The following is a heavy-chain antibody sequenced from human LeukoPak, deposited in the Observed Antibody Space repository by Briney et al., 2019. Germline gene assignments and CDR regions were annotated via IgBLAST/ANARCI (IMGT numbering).Heavy chain of an antibody. J-gene: IGHJ4*02. CDR3: ARDLSERAAAGPFDY. V-gene: IGHV3-33*01. CDR1: GFTFSSYG. CDR2: IWYDGSNK. D-gene: IGHD6-13*01. Sequence: GGSLRLSSAASGFTFSSYGMHWVRQAPGKGLEWVAVIWYDGSNKYYADSVKGRFTISRDNSKNTLYLQMNSLRAEDTAVYYCARDLSERAAAGPFDYWGQGTLVTVSS.